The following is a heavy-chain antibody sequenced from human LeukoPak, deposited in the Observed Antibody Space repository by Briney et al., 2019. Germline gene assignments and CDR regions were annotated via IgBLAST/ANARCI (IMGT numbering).Heavy chain of an antibody. CDR1: GFTFSSYW. V-gene: IGHV3-74*01. D-gene: IGHD5-12*01. CDR2: INSDGSST. J-gene: IGHJ4*02. CDR3: AREGGYSGYDPDY. Sequence: GGSLRLSCAASGFTFSSYWMHWVRQAPGKGLVWVSRINSDGSSTSYADSVKGRFTISRDNAKNTLYLQMNSLRAEDTAVYYCAREGGYSGYDPDYWGQGTLVTVSS.